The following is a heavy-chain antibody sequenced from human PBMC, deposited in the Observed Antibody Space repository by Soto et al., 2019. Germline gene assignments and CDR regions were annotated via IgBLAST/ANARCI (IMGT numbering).Heavy chain of an antibody. CDR3: ARDLIYGGKGFDY. CDR1: GGSFSGYY. J-gene: IGHJ4*02. V-gene: IGHV4-34*01. D-gene: IGHD4-17*01. CDR2: INHSGST. Sequence: ASETLSLTCAVYGGSFSGYYWSWIRQPPGKGLEWMGEINHSGSTNYNPSLKSRVTISVDTSKNQFSLKLSSVTAADTAVYYCARDLIYGGKGFDYWGQGTLVTVSS.